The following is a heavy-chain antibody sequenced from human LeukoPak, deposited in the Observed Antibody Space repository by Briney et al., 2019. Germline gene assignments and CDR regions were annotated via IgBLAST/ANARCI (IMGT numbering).Heavy chain of an antibody. Sequence: SETLSLTCPVSGGSISTYYWSWIRQSPGKGLECIGYIYYSGSTSYNPSLKSRVTISVDTSKNQFSLKLSSVTAADTAVYYCARFPSYDPHRMDVWGQGTTVTVSS. CDR1: GGSISTYY. V-gene: IGHV4-59*01. CDR2: IYYSGST. CDR3: ARFPSYDPHRMDV. J-gene: IGHJ6*02. D-gene: IGHD3-22*01.